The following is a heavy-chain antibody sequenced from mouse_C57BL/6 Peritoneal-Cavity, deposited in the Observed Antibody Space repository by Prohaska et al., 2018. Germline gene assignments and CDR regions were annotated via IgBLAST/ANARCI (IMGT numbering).Heavy chain of an antibody. Sequence: EVQLLETGGGLVQPGGSRGLSCEGSGFTFSGFWMSWVRQTTGKTLEWIGDINSVVIAIIYAPSLKNRFTIFINNDKSTLYLQMINVRSEDTPTYFCMRYGNYWYFDVWGSGTTVTVSS. CDR2: INSVVIAI. V-gene: IGHV11-2*01. D-gene: IGHD2-1*01. CDR1: GFTFSGFW. J-gene: IGHJ1*01. CDR3: MRYGNYWYFDV.